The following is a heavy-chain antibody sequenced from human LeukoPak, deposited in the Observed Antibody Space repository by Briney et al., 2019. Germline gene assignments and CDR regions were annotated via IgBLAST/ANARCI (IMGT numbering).Heavy chain of an antibody. D-gene: IGHD2-2*01. CDR1: GFTFSSYG. Sequence: GGSLRLSCAASGFTFSSYGMHWVRQAPGKGLEWVAFIRYDGSNKYYADSVKGRFTISRDNSKNTLYLQMNSLRAEDTAVYYCAKVIRRYCSSTSCYYFDYWGQGTLVTVSS. CDR2: IRYDGSNK. J-gene: IGHJ4*02. CDR3: AKVIRRYCSSTSCYYFDY. V-gene: IGHV3-30*02.